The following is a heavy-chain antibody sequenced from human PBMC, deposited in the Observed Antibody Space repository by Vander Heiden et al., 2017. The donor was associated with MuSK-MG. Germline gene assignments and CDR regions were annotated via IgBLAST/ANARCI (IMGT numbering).Heavy chain of an antibody. CDR3: ASSITMVRGAIRY. J-gene: IGHJ4*02. D-gene: IGHD3-10*01. CDR2: ISSSSYI. V-gene: IGHV3-21*01. CDR1: GFTFSSYS. Sequence: EVQLVESGGGLVKPGGSLRLSCAASGFTFSSYSMNWVRQAGERGEWVVSSISSSSYIYYADSVKGRFTISRDNAKNSLYLQMNSLRAEDTAVYYCASSITMVRGAIRYWGQGTLVTVSS.